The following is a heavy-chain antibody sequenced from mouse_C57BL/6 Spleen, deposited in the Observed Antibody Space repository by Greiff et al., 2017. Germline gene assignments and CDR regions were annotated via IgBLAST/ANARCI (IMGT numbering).Heavy chain of an antibody. CDR1: GYTFTDYY. Sequence: EVQLQQSGPELVKPGASVKISCKASGYTFTDYYMNWVKQSHGKSLEWIGDINPNNGGTSYNQKFKGKATLTVDKSSSTAYMELRSLTSEDSAVYYCATGTGYFDYWGQGTTLTVSS. V-gene: IGHV1-26*01. CDR2: INPNNGGT. J-gene: IGHJ2*01. CDR3: ATGTGYFDY. D-gene: IGHD4-1*01.